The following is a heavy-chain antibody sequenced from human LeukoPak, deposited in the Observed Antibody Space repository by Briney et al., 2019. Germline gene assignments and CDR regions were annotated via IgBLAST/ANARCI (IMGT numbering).Heavy chain of an antibody. CDR1: GYTFTGYY. D-gene: IGHD4-23*01. CDR2: INPNSGGT. V-gene: IGHV1-2*02. Sequence: ASVKVSCKASGYTFTGYYMHWVRQAPGQGLEWMGWINPNSGGTNYAQKFQGRVTMTRDTSISTAYMELSGLRSDDTAVYYCARDLYGGSAELDYWGQGILVTVSS. CDR3: ARDLYGGSAELDY. J-gene: IGHJ4*02.